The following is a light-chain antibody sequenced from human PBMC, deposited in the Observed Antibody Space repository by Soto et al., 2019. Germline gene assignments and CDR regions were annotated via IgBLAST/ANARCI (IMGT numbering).Light chain of an antibody. V-gene: IGKV1-39*01. Sequence: DIQMTQSPSSLSASVGDRVTITCRASQSISSHLNWFQQKPGKAPKLLIYAASSLQSGVPSRFSGSGSGTDFTLTISSLQPEDFAIYYCQQSYRTPWTFGQGSKVEIK. CDR1: QSISSH. J-gene: IGKJ1*01. CDR3: QQSYRTPWT. CDR2: AAS.